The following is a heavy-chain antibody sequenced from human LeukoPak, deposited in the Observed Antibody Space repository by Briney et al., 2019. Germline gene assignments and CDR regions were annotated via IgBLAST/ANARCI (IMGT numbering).Heavy chain of an antibody. D-gene: IGHD3-22*01. CDR3: ARDRGYYDSSGYERAFDI. Sequence: ASVKVSCKASGYTFTSYDINWVRQATGQGLEGMGWMNPNSGNTGYAQKFQGRVTMTRNTSISTAYMELSSLRAEDTAVYYCARDRGYYDSSGYERAFDIWGQGTMVTVSS. CDR1: GYTFTSYD. CDR2: MNPNSGNT. J-gene: IGHJ3*02. V-gene: IGHV1-8*01.